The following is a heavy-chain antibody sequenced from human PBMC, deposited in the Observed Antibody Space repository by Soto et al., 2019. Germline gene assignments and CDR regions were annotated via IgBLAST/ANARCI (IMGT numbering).Heavy chain of an antibody. J-gene: IGHJ4*02. Sequence: PGGSLRLSCAASGFTFSSYWMSWVRQAPGKGLEWVANIKQDGSEKYYVDSVKGRFTISRDNAKNSLYLQMNSLRAEDTAVYYCARGLGDGYNAVGVYWGQGTQVTSPQ. CDR2: IKQDGSEK. D-gene: IGHD5-12*01. CDR1: GFTFSSYW. V-gene: IGHV3-7*01. CDR3: ARGLGDGYNAVGVY.